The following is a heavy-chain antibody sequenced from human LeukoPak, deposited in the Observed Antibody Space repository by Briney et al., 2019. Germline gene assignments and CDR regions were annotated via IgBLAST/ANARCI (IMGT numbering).Heavy chain of an antibody. CDR1: GFTFSFYA. CDR3: AKTSSGWSTYDY. Sequence: GGSLRLSCAASGFTFSFYAMTWVRQAPGKGLEWVSSVSGSGGSTYYADSVKGRFTISRDNSKNTLYLQMNSLRAEDTAVYYCAKTSSGWSTYDYGGQGTLVTVSS. J-gene: IGHJ4*02. D-gene: IGHD6-19*01. V-gene: IGHV3-23*01. CDR2: VSGSGGST.